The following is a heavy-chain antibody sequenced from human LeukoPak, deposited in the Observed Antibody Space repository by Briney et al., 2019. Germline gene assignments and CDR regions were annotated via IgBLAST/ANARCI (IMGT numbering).Heavy chain of an antibody. J-gene: IGHJ4*02. V-gene: IGHV3-23*01. CDR3: ASIHGGAWVDRVDY. Sequence: GGSLRLSCVASEFTISSNAMSWVRQAPGKGLEWVSTISAGGGSTDYTDSVKGRFTISRDTSKNTLYLQMNSLRAEDTAVYYCASIHGGAWVDRVDYWGQGTLVTVSS. CDR1: EFTISSNA. D-gene: IGHD2-21*02. CDR2: ISAGGGST.